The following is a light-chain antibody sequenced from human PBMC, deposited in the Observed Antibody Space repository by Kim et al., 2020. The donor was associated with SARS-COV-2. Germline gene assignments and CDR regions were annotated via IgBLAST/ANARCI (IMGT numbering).Light chain of an antibody. CDR2: GAS. V-gene: IGKV3-20*01. CDR1: QSVSSSY. Sequence: EIVLTQSPGTLSLSPGERATLSCRASQSVSSSYLAWYQQKPGQAPRLLIYGASSRATGIPDRFSGSGSGTDFTLTISRLEPEDLAVYYCQQYGSSAGFGPGTKVDIK. CDR3: QQYGSSAG. J-gene: IGKJ3*01.